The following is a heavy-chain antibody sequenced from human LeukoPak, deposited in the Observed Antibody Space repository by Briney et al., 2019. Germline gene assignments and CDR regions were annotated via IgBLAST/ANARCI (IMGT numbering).Heavy chain of an antibody. CDR3: ARYCSSTNCYKGGFDP. J-gene: IGHJ5*02. CDR2: IYYSGST. D-gene: IGHD2-2*02. V-gene: IGHV4-31*03. Sequence: SETLSLTCTVSGGSISSGGYYWSWIRQHPGKGLEWIGYIYYSGSTYSNPSLKSRVTTSVDTSKNQFSLNLSSVTAADTAVYYCARYCSSTNCYKGGFDPWGQGTLVTVSS. CDR1: GGSISSGGYY.